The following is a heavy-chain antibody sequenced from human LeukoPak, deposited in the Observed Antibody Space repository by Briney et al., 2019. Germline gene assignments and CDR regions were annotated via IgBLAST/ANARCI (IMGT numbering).Heavy chain of an antibody. J-gene: IGHJ6*02. Sequence: PGGSLRLSCAASGFTFSIYAMSWVRQAPGKGLEWVSAISGSGGSTYYADSVKGRFTISRDNSKNTLYLQMNSLRAEDTAVYYCAKGRAVAGIFYYGMDVWGQGTTVTVSS. V-gene: IGHV3-23*01. CDR1: GFTFSIYA. CDR2: ISGSGGST. CDR3: AKGRAVAGIFYYGMDV. D-gene: IGHD6-19*01.